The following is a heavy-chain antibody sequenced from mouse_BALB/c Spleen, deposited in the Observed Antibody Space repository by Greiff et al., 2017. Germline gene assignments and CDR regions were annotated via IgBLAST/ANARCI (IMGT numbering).Heavy chain of an antibody. D-gene: IGHD2-12*01. Sequence: DVQLQESGPGLVKPSQSLSLTCSVTGYSITSGYYWNWIRQFPGNKLEWMGYISYDGSNNYNPSLKNRISITRDTSKNQFFLKLNSVTTEDTATYYCARETTRSYYFDYWGQGTTLTVSS. CDR1: GYSITSGYY. CDR3: ARETTRSYYFDY. CDR2: ISYDGSN. J-gene: IGHJ2*01. V-gene: IGHV3-6*02.